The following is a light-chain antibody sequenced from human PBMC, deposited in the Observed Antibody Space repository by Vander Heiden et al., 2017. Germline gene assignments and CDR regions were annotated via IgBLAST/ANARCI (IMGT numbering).Light chain of an antibody. V-gene: IGLV1-44*01. CDR2: SNT. CDR3: AAWDDILSGVL. Sequence: QSVLTQPPSASGTPGQRVTISCSGSSSTIGSNTVNWYQHLPGTAPKVLIYSNTERPSGVPDRFSGSKSGASASLAISGLESEDEADYYCAAWDDILSGVLFGGGTKLTVL. J-gene: IGLJ2*01. CDR1: SSTIGSNT.